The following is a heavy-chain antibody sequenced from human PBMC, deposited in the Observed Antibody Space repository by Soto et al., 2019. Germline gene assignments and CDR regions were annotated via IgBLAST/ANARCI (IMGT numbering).Heavy chain of an antibody. D-gene: IGHD1-1*01. CDR3: ARGKGMEENYYYHGMDV. Sequence: QVQVVQSGAEVKKPGASVKVSCKASGYSFSTYAMHWVRQAPGQGLEWMGWINGGKGNTKYSQKFKDRVTISRDTSASTGYMELSSLRSEDTAVYYCARGKGMEENYYYHGMDVWGPGTTVIVS. J-gene: IGHJ6*02. CDR2: INGGKGNT. CDR1: GYSFSTYA. V-gene: IGHV1-3*01.